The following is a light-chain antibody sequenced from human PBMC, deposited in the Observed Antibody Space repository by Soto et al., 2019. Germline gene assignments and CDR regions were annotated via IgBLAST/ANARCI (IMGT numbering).Light chain of an antibody. CDR1: QSIDNW. V-gene: IGKV1-5*01. J-gene: IGKJ2*01. CDR3: QHYNGYPYT. CDR2: DAS. Sequence: DIQMTQSPSPLSASIGDRVTITCRASQSIDNWLAWYQQKPGKAPQLLIYDASRVKTGVPSRFTASGSGTEFTLTINTLQADDSATYFCQHYNGYPYTFGTGTKVDIK.